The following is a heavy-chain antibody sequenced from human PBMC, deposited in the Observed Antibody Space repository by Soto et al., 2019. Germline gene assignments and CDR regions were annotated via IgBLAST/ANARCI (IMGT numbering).Heavy chain of an antibody. J-gene: IGHJ4*02. CDR2: TRNKANSYST. D-gene: IGHD3-22*01. CDR3: TRSDSSGYLEY. CDR1: GFTFTDHY. V-gene: IGHV3-72*01. Sequence: PGGSLRLSCAASGFTFTDHYMDWVRQAPGNGLEWVARTRNKANSYSTEYAASVKGRFTISRDDSKNSLYLQMDRLKTEDTAVYSCTRSDSSGYLEYWGQGTLVTVSS.